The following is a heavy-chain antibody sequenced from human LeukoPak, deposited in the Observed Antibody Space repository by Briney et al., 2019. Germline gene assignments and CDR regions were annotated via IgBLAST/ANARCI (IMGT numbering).Heavy chain of an antibody. CDR2: INSDGSST. J-gene: IGHJ4*02. V-gene: IGHV3-74*01. CDR1: GFNFSSYL. D-gene: IGHD3-10*01. CDR3: VGFGESRYY. Sequence: GGSLRLSCAASGFNFSSYLMHWVRQAPGKGLVWVSRINSDGSSTSYADSVKGRFTISRDNAKNTLYLQMNSLGAEDTAVYYCVGFGESRYYWGQGTLVTVSS.